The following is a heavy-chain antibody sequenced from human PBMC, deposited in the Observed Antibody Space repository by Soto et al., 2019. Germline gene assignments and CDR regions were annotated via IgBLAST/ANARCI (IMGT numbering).Heavy chain of an antibody. CDR1: GFTFRSYS. V-gene: IGHV3-23*01. CDR3: AKRPKAGRPVDV. Sequence: EVQLSESGGGLVQPGGSLRLSCAASGFTFRSYSMSWVRQAPGEGLEWVSAINPSGDSTYYADSVKGRLTISRDNSKNTLYLQINSLRAEDTAIYYCAKRPKAGRPVDVWGKGTTVTVSS. D-gene: IGHD6-6*01. CDR2: INPSGDST. J-gene: IGHJ6*04.